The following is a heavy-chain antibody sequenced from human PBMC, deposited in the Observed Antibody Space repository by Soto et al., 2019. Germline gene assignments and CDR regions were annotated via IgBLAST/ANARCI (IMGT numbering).Heavy chain of an antibody. CDR3: ASDAYGSNRGDLTFDY. CDR1: GDSIRFYY. V-gene: IGHV4-59*08. D-gene: IGHD2-2*01. CDR2: VYNTGST. J-gene: IGHJ4*02. Sequence: QVQLQESGPGLSKPSETVSLSCTVSGDSIRFYYWSWIRQPPGKGLEWIGYVYNTGSTNYNPSLKSRVTISGDTSKNPFSLKLSSVAAAETAVYYCASDAYGSNRGDLTFDYWGQGTLVTVSS.